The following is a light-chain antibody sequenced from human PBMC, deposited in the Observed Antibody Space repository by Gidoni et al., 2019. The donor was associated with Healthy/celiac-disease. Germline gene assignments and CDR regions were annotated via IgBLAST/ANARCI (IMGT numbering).Light chain of an antibody. CDR1: QSISSY. J-gene: IGKJ4*01. V-gene: IGKV1-39*01. CDR2: AAS. CDR3: QQSYSTPLT. Sequence: IQITQSPSSLSASVGDRVTITCRASQSISSYLNWYQQKPGKAPKLLIYAASSLQSGVPSRFSGSGSGTDFTLTISSLQPEEFATYYCQQSYSTPLTFGGGTKVEIK.